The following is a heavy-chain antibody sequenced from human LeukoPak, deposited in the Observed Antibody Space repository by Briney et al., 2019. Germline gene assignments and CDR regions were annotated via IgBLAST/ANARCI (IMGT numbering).Heavy chain of an antibody. J-gene: IGHJ5*02. V-gene: IGHV1-69*13. Sequence: SVKVSCKASGGTFSSYAISWVRQAPGQGLEWMGGIIPIFGTANYAQKFQGRVTITADESTSTAYMELSSLRSEDTAVYYCARGSLNDCSSTSCYYTVGWFDPWGRGTLVTVSS. CDR2: IIPIFGTA. CDR3: ARGSLNDCSSTSCYYTVGWFDP. D-gene: IGHD2-2*01. CDR1: GGTFSSYA.